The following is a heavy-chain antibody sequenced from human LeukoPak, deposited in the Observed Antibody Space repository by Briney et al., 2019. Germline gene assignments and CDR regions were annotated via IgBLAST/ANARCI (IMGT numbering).Heavy chain of an antibody. Sequence: PGGSLRLSCAASGFTVSSNYMSWVRQAPGKGLEWVSVIYSGGSTYYADSVKGRFTISRHNSKNTLYLQMNSLRAEDTAVYYCARDSRGPDYYGSGSYYGMDVCGQGTTVTVSS. J-gene: IGHJ6*02. D-gene: IGHD3-10*01. CDR2: IYSGGST. CDR1: GFTVSSNY. V-gene: IGHV3-53*04. CDR3: ARDSRGPDYYGSGSYYGMDV.